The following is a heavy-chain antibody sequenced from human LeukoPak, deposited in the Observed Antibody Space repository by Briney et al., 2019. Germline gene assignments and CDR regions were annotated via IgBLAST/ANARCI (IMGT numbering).Heavy chain of an antibody. CDR2: IYSGSST. CDR1: GFTFSSNA. CDR3: ARDRSSGWYVYDY. V-gene: IGHV3-53*01. D-gene: IGHD6-19*01. Sequence: GGSLRLSCAASGFTFSSNAMGWVRQAPGKGLEWLAVIYSGSSTYYADSVKGRFTISRDNSKNTLYLQMNSLRAEDTAVYYCARDRSSGWYVYDYWGQGTLVTVSS. J-gene: IGHJ4*02.